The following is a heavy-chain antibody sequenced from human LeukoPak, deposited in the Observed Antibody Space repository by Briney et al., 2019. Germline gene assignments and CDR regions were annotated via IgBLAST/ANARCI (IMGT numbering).Heavy chain of an antibody. CDR1: GGSISSSY. J-gene: IGHJ4*02. Sequence: NPSETLSLTCTVSGGSISSSYWSWIRQPPGKGLEWIGYIYYSGSTNYNPSLKSRVTISVDTSKTQFSLNLSSVTAADTAVYYCARAVWGPLYYFDYWGQGTLVTVSS. CDR2: IYYSGST. CDR3: ARAVWGPLYYFDY. V-gene: IGHV4-59*01. D-gene: IGHD7-27*01.